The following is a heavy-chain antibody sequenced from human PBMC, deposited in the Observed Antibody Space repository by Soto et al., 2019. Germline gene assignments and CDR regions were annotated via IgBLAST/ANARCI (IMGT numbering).Heavy chain of an antibody. CDR3: AKLPTLSQKNNTAMAFDY. Sequence: HPGGSLRLSCAASGFTFSSYGMHWVRQAPGKGLEWVAVISYDGSNKYYADSVKGRFTISRDNSKNTLYLQMNSLRAEDTAVYYCAKLPTLSQKNNTAMAFDYWGQGTLVTVSS. J-gene: IGHJ4*02. V-gene: IGHV3-30*18. CDR1: GFTFSSYG. D-gene: IGHD5-18*01. CDR2: ISYDGSNK.